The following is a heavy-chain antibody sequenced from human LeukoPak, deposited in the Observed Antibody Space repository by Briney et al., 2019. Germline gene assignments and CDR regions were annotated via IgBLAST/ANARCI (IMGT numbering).Heavy chain of an antibody. J-gene: IGHJ4*02. V-gene: IGHV4-38-2*02. CDR1: GYSISSGYY. D-gene: IGHD3-22*01. Sequence: SETLSLTCTVSGYSISSGYYWGWIRQPPGKGLEWIGSIYHSGSTYYNPSLKSRVTISVDTSKNQFSLKLSSVTAADTAVYYCARDQGSGFDYWGQGTLVTVSS. CDR3: ARDQGSGFDY. CDR2: IYHSGST.